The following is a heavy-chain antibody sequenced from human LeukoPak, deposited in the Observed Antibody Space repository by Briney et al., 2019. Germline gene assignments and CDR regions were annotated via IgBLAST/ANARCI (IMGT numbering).Heavy chain of an antibody. V-gene: IGHV3-74*01. CDR2: INPDGSRT. Sequence: GGSLRLSCGGSGFSFSTYWMHWVRQAPGRGLVWVSRINPDGSRTDYADSVKGRFTISRDNAENTLYLQMNSLRVEDTAVYYCAKSMSCPDDYWGQGTLVTVSS. CDR3: AKSMSCPDDY. D-gene: IGHD2-8*01. CDR1: GFSFSTYW. J-gene: IGHJ4*02.